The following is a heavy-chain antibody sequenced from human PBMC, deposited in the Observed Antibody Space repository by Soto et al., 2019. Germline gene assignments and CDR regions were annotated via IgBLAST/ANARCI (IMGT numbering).Heavy chain of an antibody. D-gene: IGHD5-18*01. CDR1: GYTFTSYG. Sequence: QVQLVQSGAEVKKPGASVKVSCKASGYTFTSYGISWVRQAPGQGLEWMGWIRPYNGNTNYAQKVQGRVTMTRDTCMSTAYMELRSLRSDDAAVYYCARDLGGGGSSDYWGQGPLVPVSS. CDR2: IRPYNGNT. CDR3: ARDLGGGGSSDY. J-gene: IGHJ4*02. V-gene: IGHV1-18*01.